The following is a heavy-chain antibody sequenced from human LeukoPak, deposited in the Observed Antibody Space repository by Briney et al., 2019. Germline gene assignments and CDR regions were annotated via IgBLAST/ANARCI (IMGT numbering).Heavy chain of an antibody. CDR3: ARGLPGIGWNKYYYYYYMDV. V-gene: IGHV3-20*04. CDR1: GFTFDDYG. J-gene: IGHJ6*03. CDR2: INWNGGST. D-gene: IGHD1/OR15-1a*01. Sequence: GGSLRLSCAASGFTFDDYGMSWVRQAPGKGLEWVSGINWNGGSTGYADSVKGRFTISRDNAKNSLYLQMNSLRAEDTALYYCARGLPGIGWNKYYYYYYMDVWGKGTTVTVSS.